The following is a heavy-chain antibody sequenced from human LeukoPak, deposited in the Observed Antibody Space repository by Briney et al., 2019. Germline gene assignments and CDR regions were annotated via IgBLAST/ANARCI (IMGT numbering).Heavy chain of an antibody. V-gene: IGHV3-48*01. J-gene: IGHJ4*02. D-gene: IGHD3-16*01. Sequence: GGSLRLSCAASGFTFSSYGMNWVRQAPGKGLEWVSYISTSSNRIDYADSVKGRFTMSRDNAKNLLYLQMNSLRAEDTAVYYCAKVGVALAFDYWGQGTLVTVSS. CDR2: ISTSSNRI. CDR1: GFTFSSYG. CDR3: AKVGVALAFDY.